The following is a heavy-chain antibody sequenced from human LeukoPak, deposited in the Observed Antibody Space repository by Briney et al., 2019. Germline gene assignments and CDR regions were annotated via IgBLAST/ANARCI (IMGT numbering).Heavy chain of an antibody. CDR3: ARSNPSADYYYGMDV. V-gene: IGHV4-34*01. Sequence: SETLSLTCAVYGGSFSGYYWSWIRQPPGKGLEWIGEINHSGSTNYNPSLKSRVTTSVDTSKNQFSLKLSSVTAADTAVYYCARSNPSADYYYGMDVWGQGTTVTVSS. J-gene: IGHJ6*02. D-gene: IGHD2-2*01. CDR1: GGSFSGYY. CDR2: INHSGST.